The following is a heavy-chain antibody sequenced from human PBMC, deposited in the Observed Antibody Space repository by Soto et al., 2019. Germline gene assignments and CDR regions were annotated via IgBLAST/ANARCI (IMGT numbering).Heavy chain of an antibody. CDR1: GDSVSSISAA. CDR2: TYYRSKWYN. Sequence: SQTLSLTCAISGDSVSSISAAWNWVRQSPSRGLEWLGRTYYRSKWYNDYAVSVRGRVSINPDTSKNQFSLNLNSVTPEDSAVYYCAREPTFYDILAGRYSYYSYYYMDLWGKGTTVTVSS. J-gene: IGHJ6*03. D-gene: IGHD3-9*01. V-gene: IGHV6-1*01. CDR3: AREPTFYDILAGRYSYYSYYYMDL.